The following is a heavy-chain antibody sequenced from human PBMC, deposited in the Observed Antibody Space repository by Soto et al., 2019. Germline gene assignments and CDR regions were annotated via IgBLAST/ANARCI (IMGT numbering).Heavy chain of an antibody. CDR1: GYSTSSGYY. CDR3: ARGGHGSGYYYGVWFDP. V-gene: IGHV4-38-2*01. CDR2: IYHSGST. D-gene: IGHD3-22*01. Sequence: SETLSLTCAVSGYSTSSGYYWGWIRQPPGKGLEWIGSIYHSGSTYYNPSLKSRVSISVDTCKNQFSLRLSCVTAAHPAVYFRARGGHGSGYYYGVWFDPWGQGTLVTVSS. J-gene: IGHJ5*02.